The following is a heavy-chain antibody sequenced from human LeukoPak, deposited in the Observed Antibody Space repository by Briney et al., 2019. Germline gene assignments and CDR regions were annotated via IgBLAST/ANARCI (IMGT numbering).Heavy chain of an antibody. D-gene: IGHD6-13*01. CDR1: GGSFSGYY. CDR2: INHSGST. J-gene: IGHJ5*02. V-gene: IGHV4-34*01. Sequence: SETLSLTCAVYGGSFSGYYWSWIRQPPGKGLEWIGEINHSGSTNHNPSLKSRVTISVDTSKNQFSLKLSSVTAADTAVYYCARGRVAAAGTEGYWFDPWGQGTLVTVSS. CDR3: ARGRVAAAGTEGYWFDP.